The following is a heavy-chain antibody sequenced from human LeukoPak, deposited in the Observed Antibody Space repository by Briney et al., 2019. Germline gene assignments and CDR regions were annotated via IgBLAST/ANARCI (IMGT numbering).Heavy chain of an antibody. CDR1: GGSISNYY. J-gene: IGHJ3*02. D-gene: IGHD3-9*01. V-gene: IGHV4-59*08. Sequence: SETLSLTRTVSGGSISNYYWSWIRQSPGKGLEWIGYIHYSGGTKYNPSLKSRVIISVDMSMNRFSLKLSSVTAADTAMYYWAKHSALTGTGYAFDIWGQGTAVTISS. CDR3: AKHSALTGTGYAFDI. CDR2: IHYSGGT.